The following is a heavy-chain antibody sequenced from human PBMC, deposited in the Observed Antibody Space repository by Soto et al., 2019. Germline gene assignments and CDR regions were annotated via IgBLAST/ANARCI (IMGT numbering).Heavy chain of an antibody. D-gene: IGHD4-17*01. V-gene: IGHV4-31*03. CDR3: ARDSGAPTVTTHFQH. CDR2: IYYSGST. J-gene: IGHJ1*01. Sequence: QVQLQESGPGLVKPSQTLFLTCTVSGGSISSGGYYWSWIRQHPGKGLEWIGYIYYSGSTYYNPSLKSRVTISVDTSKNQFSLKLSSVTAADTAVYYCARDSGAPTVTTHFQHWGQGTLVTVSS. CDR1: GGSISSGGYY.